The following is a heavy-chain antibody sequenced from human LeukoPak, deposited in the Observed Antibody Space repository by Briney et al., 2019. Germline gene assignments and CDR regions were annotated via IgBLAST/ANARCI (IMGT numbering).Heavy chain of an antibody. J-gene: IGHJ4*02. CDR3: TRVAEGGTGGRLFDY. CDR2: VYYNGPT. V-gene: IGHV4-39*07. D-gene: IGHD1-26*01. CDR1: GGSVTSRSPY. Sequence: SEILSLTCSVSGGSVTSRSPYWGWVRQSPGKGLEWIGSVYYNGPTYYNPSLVSRVTISRDTSRNQFSLKLSSVTAADTAVYYCTRVAEGGTGGRLFDYWGQGTSVIVSS.